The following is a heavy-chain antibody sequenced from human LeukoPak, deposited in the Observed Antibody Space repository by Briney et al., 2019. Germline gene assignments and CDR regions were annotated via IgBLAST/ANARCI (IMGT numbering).Heavy chain of an antibody. CDR2: IYPGDSDT. J-gene: IGHJ4*02. D-gene: IGHD1-26*01. V-gene: IGHV5-51*01. CDR1: GYSFTTYW. CDR3: ARTASGTYEPRFDY. Sequence: GESLKISCKGSGYSFTTYWIGWVRQMPGKGLEWMGIIYPGDSDTRYSPSFQGQVTISADKSSTTAYLQWSSLKASDTAMYYCARTASGTYEPRFDYWGQGTLVTVSS.